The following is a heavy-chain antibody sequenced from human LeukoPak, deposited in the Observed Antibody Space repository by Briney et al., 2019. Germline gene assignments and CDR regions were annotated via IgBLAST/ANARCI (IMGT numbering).Heavy chain of an antibody. CDR1: GYTFTGYY. V-gene: IGHV1-2*02. CDR3: ARVGAWQLLGSIDY. CDR2: INPNSGGT. Sequence: ASVKVSCKATGYTFTGYYMHWVRQAPGQGLEWMGWINPNSGGTNYAQKFQGRVTMTRDTSISTAYMEPSRLRSDDTAVYYCARVGAWQLLGSIDYWGQGTLVTVSS. J-gene: IGHJ4*02. D-gene: IGHD1-26*01.